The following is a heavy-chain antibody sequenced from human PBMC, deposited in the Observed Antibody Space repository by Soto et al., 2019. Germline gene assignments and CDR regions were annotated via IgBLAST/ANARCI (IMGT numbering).Heavy chain of an antibody. CDR3: ARGGKYSSGWPFDY. Sequence: ASVKVSCKASGYTFTSYDINWVRQATGQGLEWMGWMNPNSGNTDYAQKFQGRVTMTRNTSISTAYMELSSLRSEDTAVYYCARGGKYSSGWPFDYWGQGTLVTVSS. D-gene: IGHD6-19*01. V-gene: IGHV1-8*01. CDR2: MNPNSGNT. J-gene: IGHJ4*02. CDR1: GYTFTSYD.